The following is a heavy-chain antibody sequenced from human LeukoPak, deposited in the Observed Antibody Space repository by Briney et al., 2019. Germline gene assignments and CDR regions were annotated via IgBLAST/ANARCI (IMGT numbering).Heavy chain of an antibody. CDR2: ISSSSSYI. CDR3: ARDLVPGYSHGFPYYFDY. D-gene: IGHD5-18*01. J-gene: IGHJ4*02. Sequence: PGGSLRLSCAASGFTFSSYSMNWVRQAPGKGLEWVSSISSSSSYIYYADSVKGRFTISRDNAKNSLYLQMNSLRAEDTAVYYCARDLVPGYSHGFPYYFDYWGQGTLVTVSS. V-gene: IGHV3-21*01. CDR1: GFTFSSYS.